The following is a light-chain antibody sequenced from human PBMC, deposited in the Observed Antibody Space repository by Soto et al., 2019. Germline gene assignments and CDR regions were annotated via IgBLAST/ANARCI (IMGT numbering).Light chain of an antibody. V-gene: IGKV3-20*01. CDR1: QSVSNNY. J-gene: IGKJ5*01. CDR2: GES. CDR3: QQYGDSPLIT. Sequence: EIVLTQSPGTLSLSPGERATLSCRASQSVSNNYLAWYQQKPGQAPRLLIYGESSRAAGIPDRFSGSGSGADFTLTIARLEPEDFAVYYCQQYGDSPLITFGQGTRLENK.